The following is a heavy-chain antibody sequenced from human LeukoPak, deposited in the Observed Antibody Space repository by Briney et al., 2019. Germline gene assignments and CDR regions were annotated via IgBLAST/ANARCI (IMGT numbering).Heavy chain of an antibody. J-gene: IGHJ6*02. Sequence: SETLSLTCTVSGGSISSGGYYWSWIRQHPGKGLEWIGYIYYSGSTNYNPSLKSRVTISVDTSKNQFSLKLSSVTAADTAVYYCARHSIVVVPAAMLDGMDVWGQGTTVTVSS. CDR1: GGSISSGGYY. CDR3: ARHSIVVVPAAMLDGMDV. V-gene: IGHV4-61*08. D-gene: IGHD2-2*01. CDR2: IYYSGST.